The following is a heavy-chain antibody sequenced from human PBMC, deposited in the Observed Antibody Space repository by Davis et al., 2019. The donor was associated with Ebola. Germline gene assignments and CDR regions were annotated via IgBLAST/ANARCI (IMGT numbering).Heavy chain of an antibody. Sequence: ASVKVSCKASGYTFTSYGISWVRQAPGQGLEWMGWISAYNGNTNYAQKFQGRVTMTRDTSTSTVYMELSSLRSEDTAVYYCARVHYWFDPWGQGTLVTVSS. V-gene: IGHV1-18*01. CDR3: ARVHYWFDP. CDR1: GYTFTSYG. J-gene: IGHJ5*02. CDR2: ISAYNGNT.